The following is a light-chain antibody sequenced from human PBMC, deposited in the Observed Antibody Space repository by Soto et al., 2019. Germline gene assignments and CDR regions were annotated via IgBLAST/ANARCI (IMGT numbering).Light chain of an antibody. J-gene: IGKJ1*01. CDR3: PHYNSYSEA. CDR2: KAS. CDR1: QTISSW. Sequence: DIRMTQSPSTLSGSVGDRVTITCRASQTISSWVSWYRQKPGKAPKLLIYKASTFKSGVPSRFSGSGSGTEFTLTISSLQPDDFATYFCPHYNSYSEAFGEGTKVE. V-gene: IGKV1-5*03.